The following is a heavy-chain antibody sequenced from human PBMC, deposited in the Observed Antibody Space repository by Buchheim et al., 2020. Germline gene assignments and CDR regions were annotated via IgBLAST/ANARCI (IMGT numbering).Heavy chain of an antibody. CDR2: IYYSGST. Sequence: QWQLQESGPGLVKPSETLSLTCTVSRKLLATSALYWQWIRQSPGKGLEWIGSIYYSGSTYYNPSLKSRVTISVDTSKNQFSLKLSSVTAADTAVYYCARLSGDVDTAMEPNFDYWGQGTL. CDR3: ARLSGDVDTAMEPNFDY. D-gene: IGHD5-18*01. CDR1: RKLLATSALY. J-gene: IGHJ4*02. V-gene: IGHV4-39*01.